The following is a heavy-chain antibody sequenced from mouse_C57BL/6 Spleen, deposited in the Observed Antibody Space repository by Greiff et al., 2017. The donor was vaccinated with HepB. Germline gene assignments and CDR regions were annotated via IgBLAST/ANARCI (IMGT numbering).Heavy chain of an antibody. CDR3: AREDGDYYYAMDY. Sequence: QVQLQQSGAELVRPGPSVKVSCKASGYAFTNYLIEWVKQRPGQGLEWIGVINPGSGGTNYNEKFKGKATLTADKSSSTAYMQLSSLTSEDSAVYFCAREDGDYYYAMDYWGQGTSVTVSS. CDR1: GYAFTNYL. V-gene: IGHV1-54*01. CDR2: INPGSGGT. J-gene: IGHJ4*01. D-gene: IGHD2-3*01.